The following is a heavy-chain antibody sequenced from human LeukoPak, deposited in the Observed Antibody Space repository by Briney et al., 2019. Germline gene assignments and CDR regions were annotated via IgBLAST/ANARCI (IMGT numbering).Heavy chain of an antibody. CDR2: IYGSGGST. Sequence: PGGSLRLSCAASGFTFSSYAMSWVRQAAGKGLEWVSAIYGSGGSTYYADSVKGRFTISRDYSKNTLYLQMNSLRAEDTAVYYCAKNYYRLPYYFDYWGQGTLVTVSS. D-gene: IGHD3-10*01. CDR1: GFTFSSYA. J-gene: IGHJ4*02. CDR3: AKNYYRLPYYFDY. V-gene: IGHV3-23*01.